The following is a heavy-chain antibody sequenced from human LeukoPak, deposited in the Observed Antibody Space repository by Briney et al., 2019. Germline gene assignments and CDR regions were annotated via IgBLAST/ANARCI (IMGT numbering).Heavy chain of an antibody. CDR3: ARTAMVNTPFDY. Sequence: SETLSLTCAVSGGSISSGGYSWSWIRQPPGKGLEWIGYIYHSGSTYYNPSLKSRVTISVDRSKNQFSLKLSSVTAADTAVYYCARTAMVNTPFDYWGQGTLVTVSS. J-gene: IGHJ4*02. CDR2: IYHSGST. V-gene: IGHV4-30-2*02. CDR1: GGSISSGGYS. D-gene: IGHD5-18*01.